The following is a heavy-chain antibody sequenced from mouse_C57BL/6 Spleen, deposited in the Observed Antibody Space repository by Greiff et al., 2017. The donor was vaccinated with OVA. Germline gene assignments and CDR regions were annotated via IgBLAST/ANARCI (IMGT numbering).Heavy chain of an antibody. CDR2: INPGSGGT. V-gene: IGHV1-54*01. CDR3: ARMGDYYGSSYDYFDY. J-gene: IGHJ2*01. Sequence: VQLVESGAELVRPGTSVKVSCKASGYAFTNYLIEWVKQRPGQGLEWIGVINPGSGGTNYNEKFKGKATLTADKSSSTAYMQLSSLTSEDSAVYFCARMGDYYGSSYDYFDYWGQGTTLTVSS. CDR1: GYAFTNYL. D-gene: IGHD1-1*01.